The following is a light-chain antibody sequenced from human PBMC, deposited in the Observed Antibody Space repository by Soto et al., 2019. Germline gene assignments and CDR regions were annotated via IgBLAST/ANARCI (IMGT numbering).Light chain of an antibody. V-gene: IGLV2-11*01. J-gene: IGLJ1*01. CDR3: CSYAGSHTFV. CDR1: SSDVGGYNF. CDR2: DVS. Sequence: QSALTQPRSVSGSPGQSVTISCTGTSSDVGGYNFVSWYQQYPGKAPKFMIYDVSKRPSGVPDRFSGSKSGNTASLTFSGLLAEDEADYYCCSYAGSHTFVFGTGTKLTVL.